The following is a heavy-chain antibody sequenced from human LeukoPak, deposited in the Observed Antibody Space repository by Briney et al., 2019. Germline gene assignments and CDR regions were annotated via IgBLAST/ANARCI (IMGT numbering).Heavy chain of an antibody. CDR3: VKVSSNYYGSGSYQTLDY. J-gene: IGHJ4*02. CDR2: ISGSGGST. V-gene: IGHV3-23*01. Sequence: GGSLRLSCAASGFTFSSYAMSWVRQTPGKGLEWVSTISGSGGSTFYADSEKGRFTISRDNPKNTVDLQMNSLRAEDTAVYYCVKVSSNYYGSGSYQTLDYWGQGTLVTVSS. CDR1: GFTFSSYA. D-gene: IGHD3-10*01.